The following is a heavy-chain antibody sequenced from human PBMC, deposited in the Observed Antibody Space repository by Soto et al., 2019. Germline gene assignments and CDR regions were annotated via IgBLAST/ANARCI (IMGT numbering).Heavy chain of an antibody. CDR1: GYAFTTYG. CDR2: ISAHNGNT. CDR3: ARGRYGEY. J-gene: IGHJ4*02. V-gene: IGHV1-18*01. D-gene: IGHD3-10*01. Sequence: QVHLVQYGAEVKKPGASVKVSCQGSGYAFTTYGITWVRQAPGQGLEWMGWISAHNGNTNYAQKLQGRVTVTRDTSTSTAYMELRSLRYDDTAVYYCARGRYGEYWGQGALVTVSS.